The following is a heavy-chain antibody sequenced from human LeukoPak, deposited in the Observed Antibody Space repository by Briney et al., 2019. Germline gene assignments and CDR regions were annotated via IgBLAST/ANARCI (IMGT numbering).Heavy chain of an antibody. J-gene: IGHJ6*03. CDR3: ARAGLTSSSWYREYYYYMDV. CDR1: GGSISSSSYY. CDR2: IYYSGST. V-gene: IGHV4-39*07. Sequence: PSETLSLTCTVSGGSISSSSYYWGWIRQPPGEGLEWIGSIYYSGSTYYNPPLKSRVTISVDTSKNQFSLKLSSVTAADTAVYYCARAGLTSSSWYREYYYYMDVWGKGTTVTVSS. D-gene: IGHD6-13*01.